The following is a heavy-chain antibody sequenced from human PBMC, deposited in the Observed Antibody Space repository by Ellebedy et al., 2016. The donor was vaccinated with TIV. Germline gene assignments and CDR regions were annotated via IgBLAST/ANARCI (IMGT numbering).Heavy chain of an antibody. CDR3: ARVLVATSNYGMDV. CDR2: LHPSGGST. Sequence: AASVKVSCKASGYTFTSFYMFWVRQAPGQGLEWMGMLHPSGGSTGYAQKFQGRVTMTRDTSTSTVYMEMSSRRSEDTAVYYCARVLVATSNYGMDVWGQGTTVTVSS. CDR1: GYTFTSFY. D-gene: IGHD5-12*01. J-gene: IGHJ6*02. V-gene: IGHV1-46*01.